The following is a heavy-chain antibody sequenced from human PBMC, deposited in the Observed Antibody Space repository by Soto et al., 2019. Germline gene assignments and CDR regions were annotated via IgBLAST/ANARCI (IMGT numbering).Heavy chain of an antibody. J-gene: IGHJ4*02. Sequence: GGSLRLSCAASGFTFSSYGMHWVRQAPGKGLEWVAVISYDGSNEYYAESVKGRFTISRDNSKNTLYLHMNSLRPEDTAVYYCANFITIFGAPDYWGQGTLVTVSS. CDR2: ISYDGSNE. V-gene: IGHV3-30*18. CDR1: GFTFSSYG. CDR3: ANFITIFGAPDY. D-gene: IGHD3-3*01.